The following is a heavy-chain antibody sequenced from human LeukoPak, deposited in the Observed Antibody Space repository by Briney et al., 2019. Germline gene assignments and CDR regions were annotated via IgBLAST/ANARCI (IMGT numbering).Heavy chain of an antibody. CDR2: IYYSGST. CDR1: GGSISSSSYY. J-gene: IGHJ6*02. V-gene: IGHV4-39*02. D-gene: IGHD3-22*01. CDR3: ARDLHPYDSSGYSSGGMDV. Sequence: SETLSLTCTVSGGSISSSSYYWGWIRRPPGKGLEWIGSIYYSGSTYYNPSLKSRVTISVDTSKNQFSLKLSSVTAADTAVYYCARDLHPYDSSGYSSGGMDVWGQGTTVTVSS.